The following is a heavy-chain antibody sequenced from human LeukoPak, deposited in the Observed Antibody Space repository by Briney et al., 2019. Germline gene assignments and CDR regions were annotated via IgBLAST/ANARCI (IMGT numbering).Heavy chain of an antibody. D-gene: IGHD2-2*01. CDR1: GGIFRSYG. V-gene: IGHV1-69*13. Sequence: SVKASCKTSGGIFRSYGLNWVRQAPGQGLEWMGGFIPILGTPKYAQNLQGRVTITADESTSTGYMELSSLRYEDTAVYYCARGLYCSSSTSCYDYGMDVWGQGTTVTVSS. J-gene: IGHJ6*02. CDR2: FIPILGTP. CDR3: ARGLYCSSSTSCYDYGMDV.